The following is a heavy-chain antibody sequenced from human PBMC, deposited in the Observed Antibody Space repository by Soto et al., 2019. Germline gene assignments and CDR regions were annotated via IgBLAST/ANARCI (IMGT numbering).Heavy chain of an antibody. D-gene: IGHD1-1*01. J-gene: IGHJ4*02. V-gene: IGHV1-18*01. Sequence: QVHLVQSGAEVKKPGASVKVSCKGSGYGFTTYGITWVRQAPGQGLEWMAWISAHNGNTNNAQKLQGRVTVTRDTSTSTDYMELRSLRSDATAVYYCARGRYGDYWRQGALVTVSS. CDR2: ISAHNGNT. CDR3: ARGRYGDY. CDR1: GYGFTTYG.